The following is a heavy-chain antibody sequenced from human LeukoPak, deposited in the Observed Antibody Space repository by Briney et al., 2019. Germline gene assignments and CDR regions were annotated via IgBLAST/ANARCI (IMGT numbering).Heavy chain of an antibody. J-gene: IGHJ4*02. Sequence: ASVKVSCKTSGYTFTGYYLHWVRQAPGQGLEWMGWINPNSGDTKYAQKFEGRVTMTRDTSTSTAYMELSRLRSDDTAMYYCARQDYDDYQLGYWGQGTLVTVSS. D-gene: IGHD4-17*01. CDR1: GYTFTGYY. CDR2: INPNSGDT. V-gene: IGHV1-2*02. CDR3: ARQDYDDYQLGY.